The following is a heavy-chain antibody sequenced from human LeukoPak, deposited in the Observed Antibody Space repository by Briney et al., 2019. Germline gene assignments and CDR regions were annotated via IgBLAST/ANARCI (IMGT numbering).Heavy chain of an antibody. CDR1: GHTFISYY. J-gene: IGHJ4*02. Sequence: ASVKVSCKASGHTFISYYMHWVRQAPGQGLEWMGIINPSGGSTSYAQNFQGRVTMTRDTSTSTVYMELSSLRSKDTAVYYCARGLGASPYYFDYWGQGTLVTVSS. D-gene: IGHD1-26*01. CDR3: ARGLGASPYYFDY. CDR2: INPSGGST. V-gene: IGHV1-46*01.